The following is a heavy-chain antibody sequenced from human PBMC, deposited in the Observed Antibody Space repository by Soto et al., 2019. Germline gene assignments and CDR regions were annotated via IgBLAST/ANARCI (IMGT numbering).Heavy chain of an antibody. D-gene: IGHD3-3*02. V-gene: IGHV2-5*01. Sequence: QITLKESGPPLVKPTQTLTLTCSLSGFSVSSNGARVGWIRQPPGKALERLALIYWYDDKHYNPSLTTRLTITKDTSKHQVVLTVTDMDPVDTATYYCVHRNLGSFGHVYLDYWGPGTLVTVSS. CDR1: GFSVSSNGAR. CDR2: IYWYDDK. J-gene: IGHJ4*02. CDR3: VHRNLGSFGHVYLDY.